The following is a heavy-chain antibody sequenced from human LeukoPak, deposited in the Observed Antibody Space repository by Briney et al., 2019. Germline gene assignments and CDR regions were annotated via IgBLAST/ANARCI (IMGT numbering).Heavy chain of an antibody. D-gene: IGHD3-10*01. CDR2: INPNSGGT. J-gene: IGHJ5*02. CDR1: GYTFTGYY. CDR3: ARTMVRGVNWFDP. Sequence: ASVTVSCKASGYTFTGYYMHWVRQAPGQGLEWMGWINPNSGGTNYAQKFQGRVTMTRDTSISTAYMELSKLRSDDTAVYYGARTMVRGVNWFDPWGQGTLVTVSS. V-gene: IGHV1-2*02.